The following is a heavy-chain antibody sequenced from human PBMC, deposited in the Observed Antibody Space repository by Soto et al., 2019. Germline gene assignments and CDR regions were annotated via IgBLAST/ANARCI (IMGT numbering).Heavy chain of an antibody. CDR3: ARSPDSSGWFP. D-gene: IGHD6-19*01. CDR1: CYTFTSYG. J-gene: IGHJ5*02. Sequence: SVKVSFKASCYTFTSYGISWVRQAPGQGLEWMGWISAYNGNTNYAQKLQGRVTMTTDTSTSTAYMELRSLRSDETAVYYCARSPDSSGWFPWGQGTLVTVSS. V-gene: IGHV1-18*01. CDR2: ISAYNGNT.